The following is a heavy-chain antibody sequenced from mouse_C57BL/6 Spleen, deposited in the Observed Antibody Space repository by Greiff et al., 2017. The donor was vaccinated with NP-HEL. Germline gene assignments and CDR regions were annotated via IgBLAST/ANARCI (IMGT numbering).Heavy chain of an antibody. D-gene: IGHD4-1*01. J-gene: IGHJ4*01. V-gene: IGHV1-19*01. CDR3: ARSGTGDAMDD. CDR1: GYTFTDYY. Sequence: VQLQQSGPVLVKPGASVKMSCKASGYTFTDYYMNWVKQSHGKSLEWIGVINPYNGGTSYNQKFKGKATLTVDKSSSTAYMELNSLTSEDSAVYYCARSGTGDAMDDWGQGTSVTVSS. CDR2: INPYNGGT.